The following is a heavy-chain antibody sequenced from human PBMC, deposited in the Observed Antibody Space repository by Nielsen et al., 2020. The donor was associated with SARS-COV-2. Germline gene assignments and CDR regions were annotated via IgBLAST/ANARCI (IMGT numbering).Heavy chain of an antibody. CDR2: ISSSSSYI. Sequence: VRQAPGKGLEWASSISSSSSYIYYADSVKGRFTISRDNAKNSLYLQMNSLRAEDTAVYYCARGIAVAGKATYYYYYGMDVWGQGTTVTVSS. CDR3: ARGIAVAGKATYYYYYGMDV. D-gene: IGHD6-19*01. J-gene: IGHJ6*02. V-gene: IGHV3-21*01.